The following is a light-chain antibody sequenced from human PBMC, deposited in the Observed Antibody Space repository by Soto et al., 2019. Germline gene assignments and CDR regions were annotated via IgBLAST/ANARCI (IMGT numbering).Light chain of an antibody. CDR2: GAS. CDR3: QHYNSYSEA. Sequence: EFVLTQSPGTLSLSPGERATLSCRASQTVRNNYLAWYQQKPGQAPRLLIYGASSRATGIPDRFSGSGSGTEFTLTISSLQPDDFATYYCQHYNSYSEAFGQGTKVDIK. J-gene: IGKJ1*01. V-gene: IGKV3-20*01. CDR1: QTVRNNY.